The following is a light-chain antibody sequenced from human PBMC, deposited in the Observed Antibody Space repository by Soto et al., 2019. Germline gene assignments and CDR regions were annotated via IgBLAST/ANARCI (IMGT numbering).Light chain of an antibody. CDR2: EIN. Sequence: QSALTQPPSASGSPGRSVTISCTGTRSDIGGSNFISWYQQHPGEAPKLLIVEINKRPSGVPGRFSGSKSGNTASLTVSGLQAEDEADYYCGSYAGNTNFVFGTGTKLTVL. J-gene: IGLJ1*01. CDR3: GSYAGNTNFV. CDR1: RSDIGGSNF. V-gene: IGLV2-8*01.